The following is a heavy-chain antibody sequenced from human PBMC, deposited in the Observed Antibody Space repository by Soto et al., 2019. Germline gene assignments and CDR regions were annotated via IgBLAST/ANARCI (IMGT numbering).Heavy chain of an antibody. CDR2: INPSGGST. CDR3: ARGTEGITMVRGVTYYYYGMDV. CDR1: GYTFTSYY. J-gene: IGHJ6*02. D-gene: IGHD3-10*01. Sequence: ASVQVTCKSSGYTFTSYYMHWVRQAPGQGLEWMGIINPSGGSTSYAQKFQGRVTMTRDTSTSTVYVELSSLRSEDTAVYHCARGTEGITMVRGVTYYYYGMDVWGQGTTVTVS. V-gene: IGHV1-46*01.